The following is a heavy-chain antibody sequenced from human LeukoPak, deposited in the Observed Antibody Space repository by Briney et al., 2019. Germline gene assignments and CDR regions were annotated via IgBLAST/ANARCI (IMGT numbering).Heavy chain of an antibody. CDR1: GFTFSSYG. CDR3: AKVISGAKYFDY. D-gene: IGHD1-14*01. CDR2: IRYDGSNK. J-gene: IGHJ4*02. Sequence: PGGSLRLSCAASGFTFSSYGMHWVRQAPGKWLEWVAFIRYDGSNKYYADSVKGRFTISRDNSKNTLYLQMNSLRAEDTAVYYCAKVISGAKYFDYWRQGTLVTVSS. V-gene: IGHV3-30*02.